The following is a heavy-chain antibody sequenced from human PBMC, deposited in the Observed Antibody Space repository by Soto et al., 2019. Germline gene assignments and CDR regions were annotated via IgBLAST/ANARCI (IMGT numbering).Heavy chain of an antibody. J-gene: IGHJ5*02. CDR2: IYWDDDK. V-gene: IGHV2-5*02. D-gene: IGHD6-13*01. Sequence: QITLKESGPTLVTPTQTLTLTCTFSGFSLSTSGVGVGWIRQSPGKALEWLAFIYWDDDKRYSPSLKSRLTITKVTFKNQVVLIMTDMDPIDTATYYRAHRQEYSSSWNSGWFDPWGQGTLVTVSS. CDR3: AHRQEYSSSWNSGWFDP. CDR1: GFSLSTSGVG.